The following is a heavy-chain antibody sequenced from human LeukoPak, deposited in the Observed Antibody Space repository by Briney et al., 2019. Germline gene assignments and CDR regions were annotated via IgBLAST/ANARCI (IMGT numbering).Heavy chain of an antibody. CDR1: GFTFSSYW. V-gene: IGHV3-7*01. CDR2: IKQDGSEK. Sequence: GGSLRLSCAASGFTFSSYWMSWVRQAPGKGLECVANIKQDGSEKYYVYSVKGRFTISRDNAKNSLSLQMNSLRAEDTAVYYCARDFVHGYNYSWPSNWGQGTLVTVSS. J-gene: IGHJ4*02. D-gene: IGHD5-24*01. CDR3: ARDFVHGYNYSWPSN.